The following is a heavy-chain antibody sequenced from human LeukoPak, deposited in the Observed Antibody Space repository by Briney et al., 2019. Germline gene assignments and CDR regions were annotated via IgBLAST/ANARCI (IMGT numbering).Heavy chain of an antibody. CDR1: GFTFSSYE. CDR2: IYYSGST. J-gene: IGHJ4*02. Sequence: GSLRLSCAASGFTFSSYEMNWVRQAPGKGLEWIGSIYYSGSTYYNPSLKSRVTISVDTSKNQLSLKLSSVTAADTAVYYCARDVFGRDYWGQGALVSVSS. D-gene: IGHD1-26*01. CDR3: ARDVFGRDY. V-gene: IGHV4-39*07.